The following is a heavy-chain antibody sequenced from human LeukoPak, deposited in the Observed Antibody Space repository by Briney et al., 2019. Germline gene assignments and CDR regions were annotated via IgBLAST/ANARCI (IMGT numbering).Heavy chain of an antibody. Sequence: GGSLRLSCAASGFTFSSYSMNWVRQTPGKGLEWVSSISGSSSYIYYADSVKGRFTISRDNARKSLYLQMNSLRAEDTAVYYCAKRNPSSWYYFDYWGQGTLVTVSS. CDR1: GFTFSSYS. D-gene: IGHD6-13*01. CDR3: AKRNPSSWYYFDY. CDR2: ISGSSSYI. J-gene: IGHJ4*02. V-gene: IGHV3-21*01.